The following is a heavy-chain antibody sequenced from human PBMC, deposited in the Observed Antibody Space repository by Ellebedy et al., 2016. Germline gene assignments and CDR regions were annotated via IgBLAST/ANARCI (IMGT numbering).Heavy chain of an antibody. CDR3: ARGTIKQQLVLHYYYYYMDV. CDR2: INHSGST. CDR1: GGSFSGYY. Sequence: GSLRLSCAVYGGSFSGYYWSWIRQPPGKGLEWIGEINHSGSTNYNPSLKSRVTISVDTSKNQFSLKLSSVTAADTAVYYCARGTIKQQLVLHYYYYYMDVWGKGTTVTVSS. D-gene: IGHD6-13*01. V-gene: IGHV4-34*01. J-gene: IGHJ6*03.